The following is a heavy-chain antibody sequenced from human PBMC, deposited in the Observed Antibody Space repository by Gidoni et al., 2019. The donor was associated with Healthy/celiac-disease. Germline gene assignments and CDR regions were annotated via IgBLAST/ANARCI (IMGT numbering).Heavy chain of an antibody. D-gene: IGHD3-22*01. Sequence: QVQLQESGPGLVKPSQTLSLTCTVSGGSISSGGYYWSWIRQHPGKGLEWIGYIYYSGSTYYNPSLKSRVTISVDTSKNQFSLKLSSVTAADTAVYYCARDTGSSGYYYLGAFDIWGQGTMVTVSS. J-gene: IGHJ3*02. V-gene: IGHV4-31*03. CDR3: ARDTGSSGYYYLGAFDI. CDR1: GGSISSGGYY. CDR2: IYYSGST.